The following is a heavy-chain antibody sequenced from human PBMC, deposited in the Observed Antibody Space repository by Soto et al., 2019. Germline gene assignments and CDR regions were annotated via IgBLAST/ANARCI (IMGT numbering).Heavy chain of an antibody. CDR1: GGSISSSSYY. J-gene: IGHJ4*02. CDR2: IYYSGST. D-gene: IGHD5-18*01. CDR3: ASQGYSYIFDY. V-gene: IGHV4-39*01. Sequence: QLQLQESGPGLVKPSETLSLTCTVSGGSISSSSYYWGWIRQPPGKGLEWIGSIYYSGSTYYNPSLKSRVTISVDTSKNQFSLKLSSVTAADTAVYYCASQGYSYIFDYWGQGTLVTVSS.